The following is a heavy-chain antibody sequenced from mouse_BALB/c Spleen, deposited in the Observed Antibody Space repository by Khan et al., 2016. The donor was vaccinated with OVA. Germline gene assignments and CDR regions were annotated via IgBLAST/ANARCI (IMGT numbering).Heavy chain of an antibody. CDR3: ARNYDYDDGFAY. Sequence: QVQLKQSGRGLVQPSQSLSITCAASGFTLTNYGVHWIRQSPGKGLEWLGVIWSGGSTDYDATFISRLSISKDNSRSQVFFQMNSLRANDTAIYYCARNYDYDDGFAYWGQGTLVTVS. V-gene: IGHV2-2*02. J-gene: IGHJ3*01. CDR1: GFTLTNYG. D-gene: IGHD2-4*01. CDR2: IWSGGST.